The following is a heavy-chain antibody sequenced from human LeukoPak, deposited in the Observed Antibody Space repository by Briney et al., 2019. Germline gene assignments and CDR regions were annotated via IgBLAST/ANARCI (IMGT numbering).Heavy chain of an antibody. Sequence: GESLKISCKGSGYRFISYWIGWVRQMPGKGLEWMGIIYPGDSDTRYSPSFQGQVTISADKSISTAYLQWSSLKASDTAMYYCARRGYYGSGSYTAFDPWGQGTLVTVSS. J-gene: IGHJ5*02. CDR2: IYPGDSDT. CDR1: GYRFISYW. V-gene: IGHV5-51*01. CDR3: ARRGYYGSGSYTAFDP. D-gene: IGHD3-10*01.